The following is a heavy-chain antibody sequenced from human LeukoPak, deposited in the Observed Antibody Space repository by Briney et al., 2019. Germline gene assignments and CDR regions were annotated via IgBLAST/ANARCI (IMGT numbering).Heavy chain of an antibody. CDR1: GYTFTGYY. D-gene: IGHD2-2*02. CDR2: INPNSGGT. V-gene: IGHV1-2*02. Sequence: ASMKVSCKASGYTFTGYYMHWVRQAPGQGLEWMGWINPNSGGTNYAQKFQGRVTMTRDTSISTAYMELSRLRSDDTAVYYCARLSPGYCSSTSCYTGAFDIWGQGTMVTVSS. CDR3: ARLSPGYCSSTSCYTGAFDI. J-gene: IGHJ3*02.